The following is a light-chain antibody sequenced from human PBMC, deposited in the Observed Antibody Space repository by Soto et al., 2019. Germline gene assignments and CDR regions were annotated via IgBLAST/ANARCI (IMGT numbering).Light chain of an antibody. CDR2: AAS. Sequence: DIQMTQSPSSLSASVGDRVTITCRASQSIDNYLSWYQQIPGKAPKPLIYAASNLQRGVPSRFSGSGSGTEFTLTISNLQPDDFAVYYCQQCFSLPPTFAHGTKVDIK. V-gene: IGKV1-39*01. CDR3: QQCFSLPPT. J-gene: IGKJ1*01. CDR1: QSIDNY.